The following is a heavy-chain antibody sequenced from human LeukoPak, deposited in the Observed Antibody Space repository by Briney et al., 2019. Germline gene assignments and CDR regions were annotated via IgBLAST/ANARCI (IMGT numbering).Heavy chain of an antibody. CDR3: ARARGDGHQWYFDP. D-gene: IGHD5-24*01. Sequence: PGGSLRLSCAASGFTSSSYWMNWVRQAPGKGLEWVANIKQDGSEKNYVDFVKGRFTISRDNAKNSLDLQMNSLRAEDTAVYYCARARGDGHQWYFDPWGRGTLVTVSS. CDR2: IKQDGSEK. CDR1: GFTSSSYW. J-gene: IGHJ2*01. V-gene: IGHV3-7*01.